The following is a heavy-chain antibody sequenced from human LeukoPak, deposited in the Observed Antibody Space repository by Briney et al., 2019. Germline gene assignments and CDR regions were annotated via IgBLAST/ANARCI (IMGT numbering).Heavy chain of an antibody. CDR1: GFTFSSYA. D-gene: IGHD3-9*01. V-gene: IGHV3-23*01. CDR2: ISGSGGST. Sequence: GGSLRLSCAASGFTFSSYAMSWVRQAPGKGLEWVSAISGSGGSTYYADSVKDRFTISRDNSKNTLYLQMNSLRTEDTAVYYCAKDNSAGYQPDYWGQGTLVTVSS. CDR3: AKDNSAGYQPDY. J-gene: IGHJ4*02.